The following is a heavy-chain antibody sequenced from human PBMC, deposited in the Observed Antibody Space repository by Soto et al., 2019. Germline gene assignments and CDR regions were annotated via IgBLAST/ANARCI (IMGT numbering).Heavy chain of an antibody. D-gene: IGHD2-21*02. CDR2: LSFDGTAE. CDR3: ARVATRLQSMEVLEY. J-gene: IGHJ4*02. CDR1: GFIFRDYL. Sequence: QVQLVESGGGVVQPGTSVRLSCKASGFIFRDYLIHWVRQAPGKGLEWLAVLSFDGTAEYSADSTRGRFTISRDIPKSTTYLVINNVRREDTAMYYCARVATRLQSMEVLEYWGQGTLVTVPS. V-gene: IGHV3-30*03.